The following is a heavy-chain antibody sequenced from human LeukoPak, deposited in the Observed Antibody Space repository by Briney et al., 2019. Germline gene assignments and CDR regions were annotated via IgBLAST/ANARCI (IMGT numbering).Heavy chain of an antibody. D-gene: IGHD3-22*01. Sequence: PSETLSLTCTVSGGSISSGGYYWSWIRQPPGKGLEWIGYIYHSGSTYYNPSLKSRVTISVDRSKNQFSLKLSSVTAADTAVYYCARGDSSGYYYAHFDYWGQGTLVTVSS. V-gene: IGHV4-30-2*01. CDR1: GGSISSGGYY. CDR3: ARGDSSGYYYAHFDY. J-gene: IGHJ4*02. CDR2: IYHSGST.